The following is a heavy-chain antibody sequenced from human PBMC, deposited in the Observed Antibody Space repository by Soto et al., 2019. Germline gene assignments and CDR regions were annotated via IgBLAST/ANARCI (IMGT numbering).Heavy chain of an antibody. Sequence: GGSLRLSCAASGFTFSSYSMNWVRQAPGKGLEWVSSISSSSSYIYYADSVKGRFTISRDNAKNSLYLQMNSLRAEDTAVYYCARDKGSYSGYDLTHDKSPTNWFDPWGQGTLVTVSS. CDR2: ISSSSSYI. CDR3: ARDKGSYSGYDLTHDKSPTNWFDP. CDR1: GFTFSSYS. V-gene: IGHV3-21*01. J-gene: IGHJ5*02. D-gene: IGHD5-12*01.